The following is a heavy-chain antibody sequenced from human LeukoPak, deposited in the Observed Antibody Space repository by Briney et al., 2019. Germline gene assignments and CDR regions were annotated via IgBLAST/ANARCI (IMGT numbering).Heavy chain of an antibody. J-gene: IGHJ6*02. CDR2: IIPIFGTA. CDR1: GGTFSSYA. D-gene: IGHD1-26*01. V-gene: IGHV1-69*13. Sequence: ASVKVSCKASGGTFSSYAISWVRQAPGQGLEWMGGIIPIFGTANYAQKFQGRVTITADESTSTAYMELSSLRSEDTAVYYCARALSWGGGMDVWGQGTTVTVSS. CDR3: ARALSWGGGMDV.